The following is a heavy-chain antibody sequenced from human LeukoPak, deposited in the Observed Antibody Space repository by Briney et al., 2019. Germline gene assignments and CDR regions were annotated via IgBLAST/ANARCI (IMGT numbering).Heavy chain of an antibody. Sequence: GGSLRLSCAASGFTFSSYAMSWVRQALGKGLEWVSAISGSGGSTYYADSVKGRFTISRDNAKNSLYLQMNSLRAEDTALYYCAKDSTEYYYDSSGTQFDYWGQGTLVTVSS. D-gene: IGHD3-22*01. J-gene: IGHJ4*02. V-gene: IGHV3-23*01. CDR2: ISGSGGST. CDR3: AKDSTEYYYDSSGTQFDY. CDR1: GFTFSSYA.